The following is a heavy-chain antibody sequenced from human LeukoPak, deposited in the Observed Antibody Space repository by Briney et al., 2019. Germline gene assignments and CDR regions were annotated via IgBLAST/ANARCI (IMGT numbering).Heavy chain of an antibody. CDR3: AAVAGGPFDY. D-gene: IGHD6-19*01. J-gene: IGHJ4*02. V-gene: IGHV4-59*01. CDR1: GASISSYY. Sequence: SETLSLTCTVSGASISSYYWSWIRQPPGKGLEWIGYIYYSGSTNYNPSLKSRVTISVDTSKNQFSLKLSSVTAADTAVYYCAAVAGGPFDYWGQGTLVTVSS. CDR2: IYYSGST.